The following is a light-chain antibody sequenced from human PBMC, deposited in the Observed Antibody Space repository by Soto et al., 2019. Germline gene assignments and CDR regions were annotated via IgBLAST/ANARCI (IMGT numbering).Light chain of an antibody. Sequence: QSVLTQPPSASGTPGQRVSISCSGSSSNIGRNTLNWFLQVPGTAPKLLIYNNNRRPSGVPDRISGSKSGTSASLAISGLQSEDEADYYCVTWDDSLKGWVFGGGTKLTVL. CDR3: VTWDDSLKGWV. CDR2: NNN. CDR1: SSNIGRNT. J-gene: IGLJ3*02. V-gene: IGLV1-44*01.